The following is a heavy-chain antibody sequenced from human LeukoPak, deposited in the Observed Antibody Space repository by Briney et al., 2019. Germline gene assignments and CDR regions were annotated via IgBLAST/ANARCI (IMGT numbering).Heavy chain of an antibody. J-gene: IGHJ6*04. CDR3: AELGITMIGGV. Sequence: PGGSLRLSCAASGFTFSSYEMNWVRQAPGKGLEWVSCISSSGSTIYYADSVKGRFTISRDNAKNSLYLQMNSLRAEDTAVYYCAELGITMIGGVWGKGTTVTFSS. CDR2: ISSSGSTI. D-gene: IGHD3-10*02. V-gene: IGHV3-48*03. CDR1: GFTFSSYE.